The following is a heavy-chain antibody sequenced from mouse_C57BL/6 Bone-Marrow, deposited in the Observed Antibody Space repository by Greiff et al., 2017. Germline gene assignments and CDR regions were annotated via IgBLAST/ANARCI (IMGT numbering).Heavy chain of an antibody. CDR2: INPSTGGT. J-gene: IGHJ3*01. CDR3: ARKVRGWFAY. D-gene: IGHD2-2*01. CDR1: GYSFTGYY. V-gene: IGHV1-42*01. Sequence: EVMLVESGPELVKPGASVKISCKASGYSFTGYYMNWVKQSPEKSLEWIGEINPSTGGTTYNQKFKAKATLTVDKSSSTAYMQLKSLTSEDSAVYYCARKVRGWFAYWGQGTLVTVSA.